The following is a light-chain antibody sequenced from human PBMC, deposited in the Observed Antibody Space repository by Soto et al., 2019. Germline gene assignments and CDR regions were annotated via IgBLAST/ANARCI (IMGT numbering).Light chain of an antibody. CDR2: ATS. J-gene: IGKJ1*01. Sequence: DIQMTQSPSSLSASVGDRVTITCRASQSISSYLNWYQQKPGKAPKLLIYATSNLHSGVPLRFSGSESETEFTLTISSLQPEDFATYYCQQSYRKWTFGQGTKVDIK. CDR3: QQSYRKWT. V-gene: IGKV1-39*01. CDR1: QSISSY.